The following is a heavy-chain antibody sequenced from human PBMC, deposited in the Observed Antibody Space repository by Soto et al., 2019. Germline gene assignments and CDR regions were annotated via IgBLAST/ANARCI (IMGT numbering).Heavy chain of an antibody. J-gene: IGHJ4*02. CDR3: ARFNAHCSGGTCYSDY. Sequence: SVKASCEDRGDANGCKCSRWARQAHSQGLEWMGWTNTYTGDTIYAQKFQGRVSMTTDVLTTTSYMELRSLKSDDTAVYFCARFNAHCSGGTCYSDYWRQGTLVTVSS. CDR2: TNTYTGDT. D-gene: IGHD2-15*01. V-gene: IGHV1-18*01. CDR1: GDANGCKC.